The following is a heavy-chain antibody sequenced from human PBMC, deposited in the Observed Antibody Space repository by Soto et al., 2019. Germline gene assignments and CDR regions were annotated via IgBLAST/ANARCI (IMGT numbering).Heavy chain of an antibody. CDR3: ARLVYDFWSGSGWFDP. V-gene: IGHV4-39*01. Sequence: SETLSLTCTVSGGSISSSSYYWGWIRQPPGKGLEWIGSIYYSGSTYYNPSLKSRVTISVDTSKNQFSLKLSSVTAADTAVYYCARLVYDFWSGSGWFDPWGQGTLVTVSS. J-gene: IGHJ5*02. CDR2: IYYSGST. D-gene: IGHD3-3*01. CDR1: GGSISSSSYY.